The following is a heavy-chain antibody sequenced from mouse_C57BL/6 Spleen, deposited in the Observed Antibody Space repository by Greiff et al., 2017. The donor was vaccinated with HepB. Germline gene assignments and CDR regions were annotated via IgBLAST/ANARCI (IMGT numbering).Heavy chain of an antibody. CDR2: IYPGDGDT. D-gene: IGHD1-1*01. V-gene: IGHV1-82*01. Sequence: VQLQQSGPELVKPGASVKISCKASGYAFSSSWMNWVKQRPGKGLEWIGRIYPGDGDTNYNGKFKGKATLTADKSSSTAYMQLSSLTSEDSAVYFCARQSITRAMDYWGQGTSVTVSS. J-gene: IGHJ4*01. CDR3: ARQSITRAMDY. CDR1: GYAFSSSW.